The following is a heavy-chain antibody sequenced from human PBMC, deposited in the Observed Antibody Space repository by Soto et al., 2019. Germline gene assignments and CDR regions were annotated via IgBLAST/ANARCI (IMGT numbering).Heavy chain of an antibody. Sequence: PSETLSLTCNVSGGSISYSYWTWIRQPPGKGLEWIGYINHSGSSNYNPSLTRRATLSVDTSKNQFSLKLTSVTAADTAVYYCARLASGWQYYYFDFWGRGTPVPVSS. CDR3: ARLASGWQYYYFDF. J-gene: IGHJ2*01. V-gene: IGHV4-59*12. CDR1: GGSISYSY. D-gene: IGHD6-19*01. CDR2: INHSGSS.